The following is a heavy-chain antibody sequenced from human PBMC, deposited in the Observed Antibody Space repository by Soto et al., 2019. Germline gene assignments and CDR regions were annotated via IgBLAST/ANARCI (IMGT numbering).Heavy chain of an antibody. J-gene: IGHJ5*02. CDR3: ARDVWSRASGPPDS. Sequence: EVQLVESGGGLIQPGMSLRLSYAASGFSFDDYAMHWVRQVPGKGLEWITGISWNSGTIGYADSVKGRFTISRDNAKNSLYLQMNSLRAEDTAFYYCARDVWSRASGPPDSWGQGTLVTVSS. V-gene: IGHV3-9*01. CDR2: ISWNSGTI. D-gene: IGHD3-10*01. CDR1: GFSFDDYA.